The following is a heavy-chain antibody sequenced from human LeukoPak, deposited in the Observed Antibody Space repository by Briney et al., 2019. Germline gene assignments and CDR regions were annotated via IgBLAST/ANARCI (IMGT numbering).Heavy chain of an antibody. CDR2: IKTKGEGGTV. Sequence: GGSLRLSCAPSGFTFRNAWMTGARQAPGKGLEWVGRIKTKGEGGTVDYAAPVKGRFTISRDDSKNTLYLQMNSLKTEDTAIYYCMSDLDNWGQGTLVTVSS. J-gene: IGHJ4*02. CDR1: GFTFRNAW. CDR3: MSDLDN. V-gene: IGHV3-15*01.